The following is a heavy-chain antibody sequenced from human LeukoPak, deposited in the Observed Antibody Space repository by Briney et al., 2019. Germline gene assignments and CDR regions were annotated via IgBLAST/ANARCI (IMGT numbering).Heavy chain of an antibody. CDR1: GFTFSSYS. J-gene: IGHJ4*02. V-gene: IGHV3-21*01. D-gene: IGHD6-13*01. Sequence: GGSLRLSCAASGFTFSSYSMNWVRQAPGKGLEWVSFISSSSDYIYYAESVKGRFTISRDNAKNSLYLQMNSLRTEDTAVYYCARDGSGWYPDYWGQGTLVTVSS. CDR2: ISSSSDYI. CDR3: ARDGSGWYPDY.